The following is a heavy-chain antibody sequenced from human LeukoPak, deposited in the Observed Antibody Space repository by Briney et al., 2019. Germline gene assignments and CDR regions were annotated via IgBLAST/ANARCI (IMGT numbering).Heavy chain of an antibody. CDR3: ARAFHPPDFAFGRAPYYFDL. CDR1: GGSISTAHW. D-gene: IGHD3-16*01. V-gene: IGHV4-4*02. Sequence: PSGTLSLTCAVSGGSISTAHWWNWVRQSPGKGLEWIGEIYHRGNSNYNPSLKSRVSISVDTSKNQFSLKVTSQTAADTAVYYCARAFHPPDFAFGRAPYYFDLWGQGTLVTVSS. CDR2: IYHRGNS. J-gene: IGHJ4*01.